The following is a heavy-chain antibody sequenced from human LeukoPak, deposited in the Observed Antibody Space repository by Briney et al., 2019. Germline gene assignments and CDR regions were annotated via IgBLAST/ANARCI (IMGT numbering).Heavy chain of an antibody. CDR1: GFTFSSYG. Sequence: GGSLRLSCAASGFTFSSYGMHWVRQAPGKGLEWVAFIRYDGSNKYYADSVKGRFTISRDNSKNTLYLQMSSLRAEDTAVYYCAKTVFYDYDFDYWGQGTLVTVSS. D-gene: IGHD5/OR15-5a*01. J-gene: IGHJ4*02. CDR3: AKTVFYDYDFDY. CDR2: IRYDGSNK. V-gene: IGHV3-30*02.